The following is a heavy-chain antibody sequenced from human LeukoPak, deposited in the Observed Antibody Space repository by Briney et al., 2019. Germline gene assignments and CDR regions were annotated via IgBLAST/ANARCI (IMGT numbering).Heavy chain of an antibody. J-gene: IGHJ4*02. D-gene: IGHD5-18*01. CDR2: ISANNGKT. Sequence: APVKVFCKASGHSFTSYGISWVGQAPGQGLEWMGGISANNGKTNYAQKLKRTDPMTTDPSTRTAYMELRSLRTDDQAVYICARPLGTQLSSNFFAYWGQGPLVTVSS. CDR1: GHSFTSYG. CDR3: ARPLGTQLSSNFFAY. V-gene: IGHV1-18*01.